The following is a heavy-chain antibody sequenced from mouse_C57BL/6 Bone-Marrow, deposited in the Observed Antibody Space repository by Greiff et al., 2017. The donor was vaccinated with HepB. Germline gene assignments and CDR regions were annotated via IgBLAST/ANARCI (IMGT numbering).Heavy chain of an antibody. CDR1: GYTFTSYG. Sequence: VQLQESGAELARPGASVKLSCKASGYTFTSYGISWVKQRTGQGLEWIGEIYPRSGNTYYNEKFKGKATLTADKSSSTAYMELRSLTSEDSAVYFCAITTVVAPTFYFDYWGQGTTLTVSS. CDR2: IYPRSGNT. CDR3: AITTVVAPTFYFDY. D-gene: IGHD1-1*01. J-gene: IGHJ2*01. V-gene: IGHV1-81*01.